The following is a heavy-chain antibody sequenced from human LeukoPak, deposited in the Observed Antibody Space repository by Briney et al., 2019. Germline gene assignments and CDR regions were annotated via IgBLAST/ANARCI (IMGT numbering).Heavy chain of an antibody. V-gene: IGHV1-18*01. CDR3: ARMRDDYVWGSYRFQYYYMDV. CDR1: GYTFTSYG. J-gene: IGHJ6*03. Sequence: GASVKVSCKASGYTFTSYGISWVRQAPGQGLEWMGWISAYNGNTNYAQKLQGRVTMTTDTSTSSAYMELRSLRSDDTAVYYCARMRDDYVWGSYRFQYYYMDVWGKGTTVTISS. CDR2: ISAYNGNT. D-gene: IGHD3-16*02.